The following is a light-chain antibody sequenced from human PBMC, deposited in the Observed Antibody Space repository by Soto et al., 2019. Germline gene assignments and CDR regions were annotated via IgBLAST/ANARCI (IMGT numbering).Light chain of an antibody. CDR1: QSVSST. J-gene: IGKJ5*01. CDR2: GAS. V-gene: IGKV3-15*01. CDR3: QQYYDWPIT. Sequence: EIVLTQSPVALSLSPGERATLSCRASQSVSSTLLTWYQQKPGQAPRLLIYGASTRATGIPARFSGGGSGTDFTLTISSLQSEDFAIYYCQQYYDWPITFGQGTRLEIK.